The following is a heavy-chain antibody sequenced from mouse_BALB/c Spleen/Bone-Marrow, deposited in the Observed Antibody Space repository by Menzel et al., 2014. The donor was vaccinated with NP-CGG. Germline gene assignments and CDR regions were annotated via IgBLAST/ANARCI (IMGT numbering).Heavy chain of an antibody. V-gene: IGHV5-6-4*01. D-gene: IGHD2-3*01. CDR2: ISSVGIYT. Sequence: LQQSGGGLVKPGGSLKLSCAASGFTFSSYTMSRVRQTPEKRLEWVATISSVGIYTYYPDSVKGRFTTSRDNAKNTLYLQMSSLKSEDTAMYYCTRDLYDGYSYYAMDYWGQGTSVTVSS. CDR3: TRDLYDGYSYYAMDY. J-gene: IGHJ4*01. CDR1: GFTFSSYT.